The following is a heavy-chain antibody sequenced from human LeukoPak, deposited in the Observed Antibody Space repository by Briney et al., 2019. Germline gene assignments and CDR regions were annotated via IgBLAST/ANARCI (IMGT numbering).Heavy chain of an antibody. Sequence: EASVKVSCKTSGYTFTSYDINWVRQATGQGLEWMGWMSPNNGNTGYAQKFQGRVTMTRDTSINTAYMELSSLRSEDTAVYYCASNPPRTGDFNYWGQGALVTVSS. CDR2: MSPNNGNT. CDR3: ASNPPRTGDFNY. V-gene: IGHV1-8*01. D-gene: IGHD7-27*01. CDR1: GYTFTSYD. J-gene: IGHJ4*02.